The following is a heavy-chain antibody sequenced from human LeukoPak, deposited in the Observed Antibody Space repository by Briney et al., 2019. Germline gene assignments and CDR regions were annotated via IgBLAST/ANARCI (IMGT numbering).Heavy chain of an antibody. CDR2: IYSRGST. CDR3: ARGAYYYDSSGYFTFHI. V-gene: IGHV4-4*07. J-gene: IGHJ3*02. CDR1: GGSISSYY. D-gene: IGHD3-22*01. Sequence: SETLSLTCTVSGGSISSYYWSWIRQPAGKGLEWIGRIYSRGSTNYNPSLKSRVTMSVDTSKNQFSLKLSSVTAADTAVYYCARGAYYYDSSGYFTFHIWGQGTMVTVSS.